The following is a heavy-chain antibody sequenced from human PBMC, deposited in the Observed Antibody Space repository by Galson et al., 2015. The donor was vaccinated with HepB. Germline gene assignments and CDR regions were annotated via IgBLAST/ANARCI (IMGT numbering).Heavy chain of an antibody. CDR3: ARDWRHCSSTSCYAGWYFDL. D-gene: IGHD2-2*01. Sequence: SVKVSCKASGYTFTSYYMHWVRQATGQGLEWMGIINPSGGSTSYAQKFQGRVTMTRDTSTSTVYMELSSLRSEDTAVYYCARDWRHCSSTSCYAGWYFDLWGRGTLVTVSS. J-gene: IGHJ2*01. CDR1: GYTFTSYY. V-gene: IGHV1-46*01. CDR2: INPSGGST.